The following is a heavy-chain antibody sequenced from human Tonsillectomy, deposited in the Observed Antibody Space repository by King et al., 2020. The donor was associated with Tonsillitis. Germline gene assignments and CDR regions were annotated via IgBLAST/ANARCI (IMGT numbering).Heavy chain of an antibody. CDR2: IKQDGSEA. CDR3: ARDSLTATRAFDL. V-gene: IGHV3-7*03. D-gene: IGHD1-14*01. J-gene: IGHJ2*01. Sequence: VQLVESGGGLVQPGGSLRLSCAASGFTFSSYWMSWVSQAPGKGLEWVANIKQDGSEAYYVDSVTGRLTISRDNAENSLYLQMNSLRAEDTAVYYCARDSLTATRAFDLWGRGTLVTVSS. CDR1: GFTFSSYW.